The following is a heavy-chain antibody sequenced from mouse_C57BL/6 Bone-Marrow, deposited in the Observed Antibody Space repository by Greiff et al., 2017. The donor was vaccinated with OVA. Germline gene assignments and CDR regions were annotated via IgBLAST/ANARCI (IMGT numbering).Heavy chain of an antibody. D-gene: IGHD2-2*01. V-gene: IGHV1-78*01. CDR1: GYTFTGYC. CDR2: IFPGDGST. J-gene: IGHJ4*01. Sequence: QVQLQQSDAELVKPGASVKLSCKASGYTFTGYCIHWMKQRPEQGLEWIGDIFPGDGSTNYNEKFKGKATLTADKSSSTAYMQLNSLTSEDSAVYSCAGGYYDALAYWGQGTSVTVAA. CDR3: AGGYYDALAY.